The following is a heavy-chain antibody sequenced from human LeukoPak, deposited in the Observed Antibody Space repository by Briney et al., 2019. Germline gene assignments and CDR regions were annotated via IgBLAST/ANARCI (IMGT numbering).Heavy chain of an antibody. CDR2: ITSSGGST. CDR1: GFTFSYYA. Sequence: GGSLRLSCSASGFTFSYYAMSWVRQAPGKGLEYVSGITSSGGSTYYTDSVKGRFTISRDNSNNTLYLQMSSLRAEDTAVYYCVKGDYSGYTFPAFDYWGQGTLVSVSS. CDR3: VKGDYSGYTFPAFDY. V-gene: IGHV3-64D*06. D-gene: IGHD5-12*01. J-gene: IGHJ4*02.